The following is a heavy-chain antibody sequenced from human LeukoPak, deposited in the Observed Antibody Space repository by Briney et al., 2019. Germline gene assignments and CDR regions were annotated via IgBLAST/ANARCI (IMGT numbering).Heavy chain of an antibody. J-gene: IGHJ4*02. CDR2: ISGDGGST. D-gene: IGHD2-2*01. Sequence: GGSLRLSCAASGFTFSSSAMHWVRQAPGKGLEYVSAISGDGGSTYYANSVKGRFTISRDNSKNTVYLQMGSLRVEDLAVYYCARGPSKGSCCYHLGYWGKGTLVTVSS. V-gene: IGHV3-64*01. CDR1: GFTFSSSA. CDR3: ARGPSKGSCCYHLGY.